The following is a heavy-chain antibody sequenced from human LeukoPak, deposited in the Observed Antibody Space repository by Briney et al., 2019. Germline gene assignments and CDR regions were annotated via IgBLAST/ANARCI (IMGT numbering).Heavy chain of an antibody. V-gene: IGHV3-23*01. J-gene: IGHJ4*02. CDR2: ISGSGDST. CDR1: GFTFSSYA. D-gene: IGHD4-17*01. Sequence: PGGSLRLSCAASGFTFSSYAVNWVRQPPGRGLQWVPGISGSGDSTYYADSVKGRFTISRDNSKNMLYLEMNSLRAEDTAEYYCARDRYGDYSFDYWGQGILVTVSS. CDR3: ARDRYGDYSFDY.